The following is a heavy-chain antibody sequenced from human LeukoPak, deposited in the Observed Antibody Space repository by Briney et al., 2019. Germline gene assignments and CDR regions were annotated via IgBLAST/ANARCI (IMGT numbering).Heavy chain of an antibody. D-gene: IGHD2/OR15-2a*01. J-gene: IGHJ6*02. V-gene: IGHV3-48*03. Sequence: GGSLRLFCAASGFTFSSYEMNWVRQAPGKGLEWVSYIASGGGANRFYSESVKGRFTISRDNAKNSLYLHMNSLRAEDTGVYYCARIGTTTRGPAGLDVWGQGTTVTVSS. CDR2: IASGGGANR. CDR1: GFTFSSYE. CDR3: ARIGTTTRGPAGLDV.